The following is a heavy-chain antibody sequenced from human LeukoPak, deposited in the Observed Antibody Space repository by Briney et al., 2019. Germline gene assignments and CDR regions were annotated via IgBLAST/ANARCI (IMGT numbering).Heavy chain of an antibody. V-gene: IGHV1-2*02. CDR2: INPNTGGT. Sequence: ASVKVSCKASGYSFTGNYMHWVRQAPGQGFEWMGWINPNTGGTNYAQKFKGRVLMTRDTSISTAYLELSSLKSDDTAVYYCARVGYCSRGVCYNYDYWGQGTQVTVSS. J-gene: IGHJ4*02. D-gene: IGHD2-8*01. CDR3: ARVGYCSRGVCYNYDY. CDR1: GYSFTGNY.